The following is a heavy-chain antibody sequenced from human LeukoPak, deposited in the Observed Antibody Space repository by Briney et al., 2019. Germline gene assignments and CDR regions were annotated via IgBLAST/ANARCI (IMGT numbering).Heavy chain of an antibody. J-gene: IGHJ4*02. Sequence: ASVKVSCKASGYTFTSYYMHWVRQAPGQGLEWMGIINPSGGSTSYAQKFQGRVTMTRDTSTSTVYMELSSLRSEDTAVYYCARVGLAYCGGDCYPYWGQGTLVTVSS. CDR2: INPSGGST. CDR1: GYTFTSYY. CDR3: ARVGLAYCGGDCYPY. V-gene: IGHV1-46*01. D-gene: IGHD2-21*02.